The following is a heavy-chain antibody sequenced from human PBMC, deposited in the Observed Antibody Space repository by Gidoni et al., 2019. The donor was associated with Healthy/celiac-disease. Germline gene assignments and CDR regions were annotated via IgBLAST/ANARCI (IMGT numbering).Heavy chain of an antibody. J-gene: IGHJ4*02. V-gene: IGHV3-11*04. CDR3: ARVDRGNYPHAGY. CDR2: ICSSGTTI. Sequence: QVQLVESGGGLVKPGGSLRLSCAASGFTFSGSYMSWIRQAPGKGLGWVSYICSSGTTIYYADSVKGRFTISRDNARNSLFLQMNSLRAEDTAVYFCARVDRGNYPHAGYWGQGTLVTVSS. CDR1: GFTFSGSY. D-gene: IGHD1-26*01.